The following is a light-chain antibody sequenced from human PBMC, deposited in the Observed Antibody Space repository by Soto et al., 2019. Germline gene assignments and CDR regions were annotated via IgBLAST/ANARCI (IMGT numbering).Light chain of an antibody. CDR1: QDISNS. J-gene: IGKJ4*01. V-gene: IGKV1-33*01. CDR2: DAS. Sequence: DIQMTQSPSSLSASVGDRVTITCQASQDISNSLNWYQQRPGKAPNLLIYDASNLETGVPSRFGGSGSGTHFTLTISSLQPEDIATYHCQQYNNLPLTFGGGTKVEIK. CDR3: QQYNNLPLT.